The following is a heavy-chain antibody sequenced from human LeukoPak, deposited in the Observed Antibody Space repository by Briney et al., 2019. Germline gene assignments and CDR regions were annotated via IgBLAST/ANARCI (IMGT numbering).Heavy chain of an antibody. D-gene: IGHD1-26*01. CDR3: ARGRRGYSGSYPPPDV. CDR2: LKHHGRP. V-gene: IGHV4-39*07. CDR1: GGSISGSIYY. Sequence: PADSLSLTCTVSGGSISGSIYYWGWIRQPPGTGLDWSRELKHHGRPNYNPSLKSRVTISVDASKHPFSLILSSVTAADTAVYYCARGRRGYSGSYPPPDVCGQGTTVT. J-gene: IGHJ6*02.